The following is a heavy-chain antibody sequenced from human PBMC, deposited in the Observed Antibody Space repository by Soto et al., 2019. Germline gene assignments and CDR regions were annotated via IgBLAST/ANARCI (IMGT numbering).Heavy chain of an antibody. CDR2: INPNSGGT. CDR3: ARDQVSSPYDFWSGYLYGMYV. D-gene: IGHD3-3*01. Sequence: ASVKVSCKASGYTFTGYYMHWVRQAPGQGLEWMGWINPNSGGTNYAQKFQGWVTMTRDTSISTAYMELSRLRSDDTAVYYCARDQVSSPYDFWSGYLYGMYVWGQGTTVTVSS. CDR1: GYTFTGYY. V-gene: IGHV1-2*04. J-gene: IGHJ6*02.